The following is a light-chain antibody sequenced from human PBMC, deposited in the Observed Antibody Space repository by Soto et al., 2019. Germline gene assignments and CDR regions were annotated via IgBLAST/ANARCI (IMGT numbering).Light chain of an antibody. CDR2: GAS. J-gene: IGKJ1*01. Sequence: EIVMTQSPDTQSVSPGERATLSCRASQSVSSSFLAWFQQKPGQPPRLLTYGASSRATGIPDRFSGSGSGTDFTLTISRLEPEDFAVYYCQQYGSSLTWTFGQGTKVDIK. CDR3: QQYGSSLTWT. CDR1: QSVSSSF. V-gene: IGKV3-20*01.